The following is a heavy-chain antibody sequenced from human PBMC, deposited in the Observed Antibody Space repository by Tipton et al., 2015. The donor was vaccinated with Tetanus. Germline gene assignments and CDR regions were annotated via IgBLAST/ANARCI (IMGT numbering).Heavy chain of an antibody. V-gene: IGHV3-23*01. CDR3: AKDGRGGSGWYGYYFDY. D-gene: IGHD6-19*01. CDR2: ISGSGGST. CDR1: GFTFSSYA. Sequence: SLRLSCAASGFTFSSYAMSWVRQAPGKGLEWVSAISGSGGSTYYADSVKGRFTISRDNSKNTLYLQMNSLRAEDTAVYYCAKDGRGGSGWYGYYFDYWGQGTLVTVSS. J-gene: IGHJ4*02.